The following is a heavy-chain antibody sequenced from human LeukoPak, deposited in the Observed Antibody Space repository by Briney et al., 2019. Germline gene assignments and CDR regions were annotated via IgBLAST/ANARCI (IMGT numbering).Heavy chain of an antibody. V-gene: IGHV1-24*01. Sequence: GASVKVSCKVSGYTLTELSMHWVRQAPGKGLEWMGGFDPEDGVTIYAQKFQGRVTMTEDTSTDTAYMELSSLRPEDTAVYYCATKSGSYRRDAFDIWGQGTMVTVSS. D-gene: IGHD1-26*01. CDR3: ATKSGSYRRDAFDI. CDR2: FDPEDGVT. CDR1: GYTLTELS. J-gene: IGHJ3*02.